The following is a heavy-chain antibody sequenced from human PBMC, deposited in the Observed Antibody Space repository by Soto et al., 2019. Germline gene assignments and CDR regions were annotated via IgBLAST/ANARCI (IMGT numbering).Heavy chain of an antibody. CDR2: ISYDGSNK. J-gene: IGHJ1*01. V-gene: IGHV3-30*18. D-gene: IGHD2-15*01. CDR3: AKDGRYCSGGSCYKSAEYFQH. CDR1: GFTFSSYG. Sequence: PGGSLRLSCAASGFTFSSYGMHWVRQAPGKGLEWVAVISYDGSNKYYADSVKGRFTISRDNSKNTLYLQMNSLRAEDTAVYYCAKDGRYCSGGSCYKSAEYFQHWGQGTLVIVSS.